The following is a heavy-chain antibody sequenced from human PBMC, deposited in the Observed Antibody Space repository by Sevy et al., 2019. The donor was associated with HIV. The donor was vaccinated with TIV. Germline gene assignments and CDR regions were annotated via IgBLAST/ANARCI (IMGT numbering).Heavy chain of an antibody. CDR2: ISYDGIIK. D-gene: IGHD6-19*01. CDR1: GFTFNTHA. CDR3: AREGGYTSAWSPGNY. V-gene: IGHV3-30*04. Sequence: GGSLRLSCAASGFTFNTHAMHWVRQAPGKGLEWVAIISYDGIIKYYADSVKGRPNISRDNSKNTLSLQMNSLRIEDTAVYYCAREGGYTSAWSPGNYWGQGTLVTVSS. J-gene: IGHJ4*02.